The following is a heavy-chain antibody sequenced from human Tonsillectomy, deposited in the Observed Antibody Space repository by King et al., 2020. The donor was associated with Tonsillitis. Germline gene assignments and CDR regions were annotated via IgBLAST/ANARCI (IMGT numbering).Heavy chain of an antibody. J-gene: IGHJ4*02. CDR2: IYYSGST. CDR3: ARDYPVRGEATIDY. Sequence: VQLQESGPGLVKPSQTLSLTCTVSGGSISSGDYYWSWIRQPPGKGLEWIGYIYYSGSTYYNPSLKSRVSISMDTSKNQFSLKVTSVTAANTAVYYCARDYPVRGEATIDYWGQGTRVTVSS. D-gene: IGHD3-10*01. V-gene: IGHV4-30-4*01. CDR1: GGSISSGDYY.